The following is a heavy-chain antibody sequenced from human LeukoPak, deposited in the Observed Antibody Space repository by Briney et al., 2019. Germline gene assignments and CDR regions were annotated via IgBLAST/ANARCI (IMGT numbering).Heavy chain of an antibody. V-gene: IGHV5-51*01. D-gene: IGHD5-12*01. J-gene: IGHJ6*03. CDR2: IYPGDSDT. CDR1: GYSFTSYW. CDR3: ATLSGYDANYYYYYMDV. Sequence: GESLKISCKGSGYSFTSYWIGWVRQMPGKGLEWMGIIYPGDSDTRHSPSFQGQVTISADKSISTAYLQWSSLKASDTAMYYCATLSGYDANYYYYYMDVWGKGTTVTVSS.